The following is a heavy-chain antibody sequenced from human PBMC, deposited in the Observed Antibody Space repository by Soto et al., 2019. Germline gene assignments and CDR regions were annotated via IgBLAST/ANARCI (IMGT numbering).Heavy chain of an antibody. J-gene: IGHJ4*02. D-gene: IGHD7-27*01. CDR3: ARGLPGDYVFDY. CDR1: GYTFTSYG. Sequence: ASVKVSCKASGYTFTSYGISWVRQAPGQGLEWMGWISAYNGNTNYAQKLQGRVTMTTDTSTSTAYMELSSLRSEDTAVYYCARGLPGDYVFDYWGQGTLVTVSS. CDR2: ISAYNGNT. V-gene: IGHV1-18*01.